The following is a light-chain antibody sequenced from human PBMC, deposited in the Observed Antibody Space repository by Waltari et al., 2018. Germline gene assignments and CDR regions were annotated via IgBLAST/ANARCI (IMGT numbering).Light chain of an antibody. J-gene: IGKJ1*01. Sequence: VMTQSPLSLSVTLGQPASISCRSSQSLVYSDGNTYLNWFHQRPGQSPRRLIYKVSMRDSGVPERFSGSGSVTDFTLKISTVEAEDVGIYYCIQGTRWPGTFGPGTKVEVK. CDR1: QSLVYSDGNTY. V-gene: IGKV2-30*01. CDR2: KVS. CDR3: IQGTRWPGT.